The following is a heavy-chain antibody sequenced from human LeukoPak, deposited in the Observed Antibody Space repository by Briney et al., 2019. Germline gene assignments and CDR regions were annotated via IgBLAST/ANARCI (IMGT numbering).Heavy chain of an antibody. Sequence: GRSLRLSCTASGFTFGDYAMSWVRQAPGKGLEWVSYISSTSSTIYYADSVKGRFTISRDNAKNSLYLQMNSLRDEDTAVYYCARAAPYYYDSSGYSAFDSWGQGTMVTVSA. V-gene: IGHV3-48*02. J-gene: IGHJ3*02. CDR3: ARAAPYYYDSSGYSAFDS. CDR1: GFTFGDYA. D-gene: IGHD3-22*01. CDR2: ISSTSSTI.